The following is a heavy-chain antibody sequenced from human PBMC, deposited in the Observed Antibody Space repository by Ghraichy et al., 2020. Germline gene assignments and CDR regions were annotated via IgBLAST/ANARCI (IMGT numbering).Heavy chain of an antibody. CDR2: IKNDGSEK. CDR1: GFTLSNYW. D-gene: IGHD3-22*01. CDR3: ARDYYYVSSCVFVRFDS. Sequence: GGSLRLSCAASGFTLSNYWMTWIRQAPGKGLEWVATIKNDGSEKYYGGSVKGRFTISRDNAKNSLYLQMNGLRAEDTAVYYCARDYYYVSSCVFVRFDSWGQGTLVTVYS. J-gene: IGHJ4*02. V-gene: IGHV3-7*03.